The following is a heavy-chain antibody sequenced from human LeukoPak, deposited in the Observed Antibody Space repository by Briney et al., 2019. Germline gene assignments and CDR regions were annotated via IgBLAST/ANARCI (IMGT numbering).Heavy chain of an antibody. CDR1: GGSISSYY. CDR2: IYYSGST. J-gene: IGHJ4*02. D-gene: IGHD3-22*01. Sequence: PSETLSLTCTVSGGSISSYYWSWIRQPPGKGLASIGYIYYSGSTNYNPSLKSRVTISVDTSKNQFSLKLSSVTAADTAVYYCARVSDYYDSSGYYYYPFDYWGQGTLVTVSS. CDR3: ARVSDYYDSSGYYYYPFDY. V-gene: IGHV4-59*01.